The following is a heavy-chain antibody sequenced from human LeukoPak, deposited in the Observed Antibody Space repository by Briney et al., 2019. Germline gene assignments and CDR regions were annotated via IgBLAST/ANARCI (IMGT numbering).Heavy chain of an antibody. Sequence: PSETLSLTCAVYGGSFSGYYWSWIRQPPGKGLEWIGEINHSGSTNCNPSLKSRVTISVDTSKNQFSLKLSSVTAADTAVYYCPRGSPLFYSSSARDMYYYYGMDVWGQGTTVTVSS. J-gene: IGHJ6*02. D-gene: IGHD6-6*01. CDR1: GGSFSGYY. CDR2: INHSGST. CDR3: PRGSPLFYSSSARDMYYYYGMDV. V-gene: IGHV4-34*01.